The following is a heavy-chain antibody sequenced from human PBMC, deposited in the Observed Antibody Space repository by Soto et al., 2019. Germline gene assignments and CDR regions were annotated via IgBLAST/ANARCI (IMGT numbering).Heavy chain of an antibody. CDR2: IIPIFGTA. CDR1: GGTFSSYA. CDR3: ATEAELATIVGELDY. D-gene: IGHD5-12*01. Sequence: SVKVSCKASGGTFSSYAISWVRQAPGQGLEWMGGIIPIFGTANYAQKFQGRVTITADESTSTAYMELSSLRSEDTAVYYCATEAELATIVGELDYWGQGTLATVSS. V-gene: IGHV1-69*13. J-gene: IGHJ4*02.